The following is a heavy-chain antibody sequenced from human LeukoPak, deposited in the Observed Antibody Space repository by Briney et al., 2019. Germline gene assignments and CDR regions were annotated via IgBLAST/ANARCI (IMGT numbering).Heavy chain of an antibody. V-gene: IGHV1-58*02. CDR2: IVVGSGNT. CDR3: AAAVHSTTWYKLDY. CDR1: GFTFTSSA. J-gene: IGHJ4*02. Sequence: GTSVKVSCKASGFTFTSSAMQWVRQARGQRLEWIGWIVVGSGNTNYAQKFQERVTITRDMSTGTAYMELSSLRSEDTAVYYWAAAVHSTTWYKLDYWGQGTLVTVSS. D-gene: IGHD6-13*01.